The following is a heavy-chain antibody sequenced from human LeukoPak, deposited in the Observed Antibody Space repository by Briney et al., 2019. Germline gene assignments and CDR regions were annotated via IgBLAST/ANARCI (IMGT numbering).Heavy chain of an antibody. CDR2: IYYSGST. Sequence: SETLSLTCTVSGGSISSYYWSWIRQPPGKGLEWIGYIYYSGSTNYNPSLKSRVTISVDTSKNQFSLKVSSVTAADTAVYYCARTLWFGKNNWFDPWGQGTLVTVSS. D-gene: IGHD3-10*01. V-gene: IGHV4-59*01. CDR1: GGSISSYY. CDR3: ARTLWFGKNNWFDP. J-gene: IGHJ5*02.